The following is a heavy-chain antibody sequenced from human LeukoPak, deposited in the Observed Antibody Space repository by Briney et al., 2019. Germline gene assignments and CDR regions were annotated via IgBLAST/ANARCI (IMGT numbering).Heavy chain of an antibody. CDR1: GGSVSSGSYY. Sequence: SETLSLTCTVSGGSVSSGSYYWSWIRQPPGKGLEWIGYIYYSGSTNYNPSLKSRVTISVDTSKNQFSLKPSSVTAADTAVYYCARGIVPPAPDYWGQGTLVTVSS. V-gene: IGHV4-61*01. CDR3: ARGIVPPAPDY. CDR2: IYYSGST. J-gene: IGHJ4*02. D-gene: IGHD2-2*01.